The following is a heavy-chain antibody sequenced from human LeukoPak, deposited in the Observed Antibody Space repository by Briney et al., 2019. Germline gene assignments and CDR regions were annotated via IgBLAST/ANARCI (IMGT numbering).Heavy chain of an antibody. J-gene: IGHJ5*02. Sequence: GGSLRLSCAASGFTFSSYWMSWVCQAPGKGLEWVANIKQDGSEKYYVDSVKGRFTISRDNAKNSLYLQMNSLRAEDTAVYYCARVDYDFWSGWNWFDPWGQGTLVTVSS. CDR3: ARVDYDFWSGWNWFDP. V-gene: IGHV3-7*01. D-gene: IGHD3-3*01. CDR2: IKQDGSEK. CDR1: GFTFSSYW.